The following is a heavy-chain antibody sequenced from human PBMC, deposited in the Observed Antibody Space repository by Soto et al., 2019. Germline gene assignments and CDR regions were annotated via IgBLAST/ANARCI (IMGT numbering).Heavy chain of an antibody. CDR3: VGGQYYFYY. J-gene: IGHJ4*02. CDR1: GFPFIAYG. V-gene: IGHV3-30*03. CDR2: ISYDGSNK. D-gene: IGHD3-10*01. Sequence: QVQLVESGGGVVQPGGSLRLSCAASGFPFIAYGMHWVREGPGKGLEWVAVISYDGSNKFYADSVKGRFTISRDNSRNTLYLQMNSLRPEDTALYYCVGGQYYFYYRGQGTLVIVSS.